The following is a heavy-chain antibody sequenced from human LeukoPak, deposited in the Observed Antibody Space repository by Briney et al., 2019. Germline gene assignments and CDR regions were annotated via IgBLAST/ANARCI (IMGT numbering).Heavy chain of an antibody. CDR2: ISSGSSYI. CDR3: ACTSGYDFSSYYYYYMDV. Sequence: GGSLRLSCAASGFTFSSYSMNWVRQAPGKGLEWVSSISSGSSYIYYADSVKGRFTISRDNAKNSLYLQMNSLSAEDTAVYYCACTSGYDFSSYYYYYMDVWGKGTTVSVSS. J-gene: IGHJ6*03. CDR1: GFTFSSYS. V-gene: IGHV3-21*01. D-gene: IGHD5-12*01.